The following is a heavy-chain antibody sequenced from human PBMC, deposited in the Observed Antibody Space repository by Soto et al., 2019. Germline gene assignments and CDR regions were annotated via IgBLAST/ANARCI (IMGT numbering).Heavy chain of an antibody. CDR2: TIPLFGTT. CDR3: GAELDFGKLSVV. Sequence: QVQLVQSGVEVKKPGSSVRVSCKASGDTFKNSVISWVRQAPGQGLEWMGGTIPLFGTTDYAQKFQGRLTITTDESTTTAYMEVSRLTSEDTAVYYWGAELDFGKLSVVWGQGTTVIVSS. D-gene: IGHD3-10*01. J-gene: IGHJ6*02. CDR1: GDTFKNSV. V-gene: IGHV1-69*01.